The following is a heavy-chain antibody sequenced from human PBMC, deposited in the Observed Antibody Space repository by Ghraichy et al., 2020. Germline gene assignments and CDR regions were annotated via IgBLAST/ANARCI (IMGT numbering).Heavy chain of an antibody. J-gene: IGHJ6*02. D-gene: IGHD4-17*01. CDR1: GGSISSYY. V-gene: IGHV4-59*01. CDR2: IYYSGST. CDR3: ARDHKIYGDYNYYYYYGMDV. Sequence: SETLSLTCTVSGGSISSYYWSWIRQPPGKGLEWIGYIYYSGSTNYNPSLKSRVIISVDTSKNQFSLKLSSVTAADTAVYYCARDHKIYGDYNYYYYYGMDVWGQGTTVTVSS.